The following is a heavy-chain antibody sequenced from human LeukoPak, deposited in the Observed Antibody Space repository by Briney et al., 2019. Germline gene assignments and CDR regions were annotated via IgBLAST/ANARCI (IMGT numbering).Heavy chain of an antibody. CDR2: IKQDGSEK. V-gene: IGHV3-7*01. CDR1: GFTFSSYW. CDR3: ARGTGYCSGGSCYSGHNWFDP. Sequence: PGGSLRLSCAASGFTFSSYWMSWVRQAPGKGLEWVANIKQDGSEKYYVDSVKGRFTISRDNAKNSLYLQMNSLRAEDTAVYYCARGTGYCSGGSCYSGHNWFDPWGQGTLVTVSS. D-gene: IGHD2-15*01. J-gene: IGHJ5*02.